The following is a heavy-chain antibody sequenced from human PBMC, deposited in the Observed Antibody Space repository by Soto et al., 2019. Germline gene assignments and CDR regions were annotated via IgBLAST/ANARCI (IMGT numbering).Heavy chain of an antibody. V-gene: IGHV1-69*02. CDR1: GGTFSSYT. CDR2: IIPILGIA. Sequence: QVQLVQSGAEVKKPGSSVKVSCKASGGTFSSYTISWVRQAPGQGLEWMGRIIPILGIANYAQKFQGRVTITADKSTSTAYMELSSLRSEDTAVYYCARRRREGSHPFDYWGQGTLVTVSS. J-gene: IGHJ4*02. CDR3: ARRRREGSHPFDY. D-gene: IGHD1-26*01.